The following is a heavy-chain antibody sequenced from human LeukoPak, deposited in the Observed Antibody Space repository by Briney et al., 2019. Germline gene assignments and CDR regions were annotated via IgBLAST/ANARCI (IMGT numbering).Heavy chain of an antibody. CDR3: ARLTX. CDR2: INQDGSEK. CDR1: GFTPSSYW. V-gene: IGHV3-7*01. J-gene: IGHJ4*02. Sequence: GGSLRLSCAASGFTPSSYWMSGVRQAPGKGVEWVANINQDGSEKYYVYSVKGRFTISRDNAKNSLYLQINSTRAEGTAVYYVARLTXWGERTLLT.